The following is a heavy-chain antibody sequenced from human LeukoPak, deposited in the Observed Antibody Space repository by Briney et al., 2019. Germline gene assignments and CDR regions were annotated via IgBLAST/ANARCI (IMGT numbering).Heavy chain of an antibody. CDR2: ITSSGSYI. D-gene: IGHD1-1*01. CDR3: ARVRPTDQLGINQY. CDR1: GFTFSSYS. V-gene: IGHV3-21*01. Sequence: GGSLRLSCAASGFTFSSYSMNWVRQAPGKGLEWVSSITSSGSYIYYADSVKGRFTISRDNAKNSLYLQMNSLRAEDTAVYYCARVRPTDQLGINQYWGQGTLVTVSS. J-gene: IGHJ4*02.